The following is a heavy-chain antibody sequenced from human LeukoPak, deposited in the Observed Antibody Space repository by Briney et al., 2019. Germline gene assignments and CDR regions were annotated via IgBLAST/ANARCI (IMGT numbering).Heavy chain of an antibody. CDR1: GFTFSSYA. Sequence: GGSLTLSRSGSGFTFSSYAMSWVRQAPAQGLEWVSLISDSGDYTSYADSVRGRFTISRDNSRNTLYLQMISLRPEDTAVYYCAKDTSIGKYCTNGVCSPFDYWGQGTLVTVSS. J-gene: IGHJ4*02. D-gene: IGHD2-8*01. CDR2: ISDSGDYT. V-gene: IGHV3-23*01. CDR3: AKDTSIGKYCTNGVCSPFDY.